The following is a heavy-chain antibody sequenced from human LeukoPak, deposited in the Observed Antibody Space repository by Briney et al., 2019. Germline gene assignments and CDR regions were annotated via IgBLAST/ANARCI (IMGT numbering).Heavy chain of an antibody. V-gene: IGHV4-39*07. CDR2: IYYSGST. D-gene: IGHD3-10*01. J-gene: IGHJ3*02. CDR3: AREPPYYASENFIDAFDI. CDR1: GGSISSSSYY. Sequence: SETLSLTCTVSGGSISSSSYYWGWIRQPPGKGLEWIGSIYYSGSTYYNPSLKSRVTISVDTSKNQFSLKLSSVTAADTAVYYCAREPPYYASENFIDAFDIWGQGTKVTVSS.